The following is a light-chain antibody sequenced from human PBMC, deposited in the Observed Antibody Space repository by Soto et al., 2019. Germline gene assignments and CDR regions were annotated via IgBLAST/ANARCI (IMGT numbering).Light chain of an antibody. CDR2: RND. Sequence: QSVLTQPPSASGTPGQGVTISCSGSSSNIGSTYVYWYQQLPGTAPKLLIYRNDQRPSGVPDRFSDSKSGTSASLAISGLRSEDEADYYCAAWDDSLSAWVFGGGTKLTVL. CDR3: AAWDDSLSAWV. CDR1: SSNIGSTY. V-gene: IGLV1-47*01. J-gene: IGLJ3*02.